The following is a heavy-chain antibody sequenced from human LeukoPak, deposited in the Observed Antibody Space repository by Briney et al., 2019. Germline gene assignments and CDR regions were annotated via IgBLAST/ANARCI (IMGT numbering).Heavy chain of an antibody. V-gene: IGHV3-21*01. Sequence: GGSLRLSCAASGFTFSTYIMNWVRQTPGKGLEWVSSIGTSTSYIYYADSVKGRFTISRDNAKNLLYLEMNSLRAEDTAVYYCAKEVVGATVFDYWGQGTLVTVSS. CDR2: IGTSTSYI. J-gene: IGHJ4*02. CDR3: AKEVVGATVFDY. D-gene: IGHD1-26*01. CDR1: GFTFSTYI.